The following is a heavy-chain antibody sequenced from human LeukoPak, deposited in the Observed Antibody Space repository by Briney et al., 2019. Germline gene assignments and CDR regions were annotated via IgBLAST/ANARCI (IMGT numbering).Heavy chain of an antibody. Sequence: GGSLRLSCAASGFTFSSYGMHWVRQAPGKGLEWVAVISYDGSNKYYADSVKGRFTISRDNSKNTLYLQMNSLRAEDTAVYYCAKDVRSSWSAPGYWGQGTLVTVSS. V-gene: IGHV3-30*18. CDR1: GFTFSSYG. CDR3: AKDVRSSWSAPGY. CDR2: ISYDGSNK. D-gene: IGHD6-13*01. J-gene: IGHJ4*02.